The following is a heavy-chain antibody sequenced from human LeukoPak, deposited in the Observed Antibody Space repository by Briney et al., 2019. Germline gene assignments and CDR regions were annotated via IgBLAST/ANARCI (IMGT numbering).Heavy chain of an antibody. V-gene: IGHV4-30-2*01. CDR3: AREYNYYDSSGYYYHDAFDI. Sequence: PSETLSLTCAVSGGSISSGGYSWSWIRQPPGKGLEWIGYIYHSGGTYYNPSLKSRVTISVDRSKNQFSLKLSSVTAADTAVYYCAREYNYYDSSGYYYHDAFDIWGQGTMVTASS. J-gene: IGHJ3*02. CDR2: IYHSGGT. CDR1: GGSISSGGYS. D-gene: IGHD3-22*01.